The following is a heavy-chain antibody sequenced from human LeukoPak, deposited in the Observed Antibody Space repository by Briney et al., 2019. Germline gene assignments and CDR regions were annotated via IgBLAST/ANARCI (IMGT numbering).Heavy chain of an antibody. D-gene: IGHD6-13*01. J-gene: IGHJ4*02. Sequence: PGVSLRLSCAPSVFTFNIYWMICVRQAPGKGLEWVANIKQDGSEKYYVDSVKGRFTISRDNAKNSLYLQMNSLRAEDTAVYYCASPYSSRWYEMCYWGKGTLVTVSS. V-gene: IGHV3-7*01. CDR2: IKQDGSEK. CDR3: ASPYSSRWYEMCY. CDR1: VFTFNIYW.